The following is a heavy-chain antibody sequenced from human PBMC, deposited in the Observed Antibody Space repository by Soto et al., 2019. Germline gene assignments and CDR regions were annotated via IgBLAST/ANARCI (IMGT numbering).Heavy chain of an antibody. CDR1: GGSISSSSYY. J-gene: IGHJ4*02. D-gene: IGHD3-22*01. CDR2: IYYSGNT. CDR3: ARSRDYYDSSGYIY. Sequence: QLQLQESGPGLVKPSETLSLICTVSGGSISSSSYYWGWIRQPPGKGLEWIGSIYYSGNTYYNPSLKSRVTISVATSKNQFSLKLSSVTAADTAVYYCARSRDYYDSSGYIYWGQGTLVTVSS. V-gene: IGHV4-39*01.